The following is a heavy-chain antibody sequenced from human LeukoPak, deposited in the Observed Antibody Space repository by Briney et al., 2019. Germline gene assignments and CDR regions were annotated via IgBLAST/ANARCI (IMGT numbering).Heavy chain of an antibody. CDR2: ISGSGGST. D-gene: IGHD2-2*01. CDR1: GFTFSSYA. J-gene: IGHJ3*02. Sequence: GASVKVSCAASGFTFSSYAMSWVRQAPGKGLEWVSAISGSGGSTYYADSVKGRFTISRDNSKNTLYLQMNSLRAEDTAVYYCAKRYCSSTSCPGDAFDIWGQGTMVTVSS. CDR3: AKRYCSSTSCPGDAFDI. V-gene: IGHV3-23*01.